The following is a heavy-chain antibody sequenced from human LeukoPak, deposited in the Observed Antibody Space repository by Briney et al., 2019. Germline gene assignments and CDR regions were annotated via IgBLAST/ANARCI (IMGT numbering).Heavy chain of an antibody. J-gene: IGHJ4*02. D-gene: IGHD6-13*01. CDR3: ARDAVSLAAAGTSDY. Sequence: PGGSLRLSCAASGFTFSDYYMSWIRQAPGKGLEWVSYISSSSSYTNYADSVKGRFTISRDNAKNSLYLQMNSLRAEDKAVYYCARDAVSLAAAGTSDYWGQGTLVTVSS. CDR1: GFTFSDYY. V-gene: IGHV3-11*05. CDR2: ISSSSSYT.